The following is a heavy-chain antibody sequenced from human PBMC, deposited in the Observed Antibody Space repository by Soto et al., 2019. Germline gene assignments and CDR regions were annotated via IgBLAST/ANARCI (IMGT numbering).Heavy chain of an antibody. Sequence: ASVKVSCKASGYTFTSYGIRGVREARGQGLEWMRWISAYNGNTNYAQKLQCRLTMTTYTSTSTAYMELRSLISDDTAVYYCARVSPPYYDFWSGYHPNWFDPWGQGTLVTVSS. CDR3: ARVSPPYYDFWSGYHPNWFDP. V-gene: IGHV1-18*04. CDR2: ISAYNGNT. CDR1: GYTFTSYG. J-gene: IGHJ5*02. D-gene: IGHD3-3*01.